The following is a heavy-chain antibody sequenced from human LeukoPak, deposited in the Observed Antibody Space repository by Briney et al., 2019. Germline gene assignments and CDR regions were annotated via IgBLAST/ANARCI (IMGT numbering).Heavy chain of an antibody. CDR2: IDSSSTYT. V-gene: IGHV3-11*06. CDR3: ARGRGISRPYYFDS. Sequence: GGSLRLSCPASRFIFSDYYMSWIRQAPGKGLEWVQHIDSSSTYTNYADSVKGRFTISRDNAKKSLYLQMNSLRADDTAVYYCARGRGISRPYYFDSWGQGTLVTVSS. CDR1: RFIFSDYY. J-gene: IGHJ4*02. D-gene: IGHD6-6*01.